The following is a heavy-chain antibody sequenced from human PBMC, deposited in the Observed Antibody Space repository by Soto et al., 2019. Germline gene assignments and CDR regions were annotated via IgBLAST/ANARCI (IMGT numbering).Heavy chain of an antibody. CDR1: GGSISSSSYY. Sequence: SETLSLTCSVSGGSISSSSYYWGWIRQSPGKGLEWIGSVSYTGSTYYNPSLKSRLTISVDMSKNQFSLKVTSVTAADTAVYYCARSIAAAAFDFWGQGTLVTVSS. CDR2: VSYTGST. CDR3: ARSIAAAAFDF. D-gene: IGHD6-6*01. V-gene: IGHV4-39*01. J-gene: IGHJ4*02.